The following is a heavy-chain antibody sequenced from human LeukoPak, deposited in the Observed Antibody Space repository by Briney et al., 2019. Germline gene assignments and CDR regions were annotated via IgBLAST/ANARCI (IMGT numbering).Heavy chain of an antibody. J-gene: IGHJ4*02. D-gene: IGHD2-15*01. CDR1: GFTFSSYG. CDR3: AKDRRRYCSGGSCYRFDY. Sequence: GGSLRLSCAASGFTFSSYGMHWVRQAPGKGLEWVAFIRYDGSNKYYADSVKGRFTISRDNSKNTLYLQMNSLRAEDTAVYYCAKDRRRYCSGGSCYRFDYWGQGTLVTVSS. CDR2: IRYDGSNK. V-gene: IGHV3-30*02.